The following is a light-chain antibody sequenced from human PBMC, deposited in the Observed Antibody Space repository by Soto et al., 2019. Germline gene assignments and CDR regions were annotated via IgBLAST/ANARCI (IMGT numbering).Light chain of an antibody. V-gene: IGKV4-1*01. CDR2: WAS. CDR3: QQYYSAPTWT. CDR1: QSIFYSSNNKNY. Sequence: DIVMTQSPDSLAVSLGERATINCKSSQSIFYSSNNKNYLAWFQQKPGQPPKLLIYWASTRESGVPDRFGGSGSGTDFTLTISSLQAEDVAVYYCQQYYSAPTWTFGQGTKVEIK. J-gene: IGKJ1*01.